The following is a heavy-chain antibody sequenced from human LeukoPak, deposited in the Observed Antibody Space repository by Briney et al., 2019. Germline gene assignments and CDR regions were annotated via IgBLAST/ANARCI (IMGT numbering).Heavy chain of an antibody. CDR1: GFTCSSYD. CDR2: IGTAGDI. J-gene: IGHJ2*01. D-gene: IGHD6-6*01. V-gene: IGHV3-13*01. Sequence: QSGGSLRLSSAASGFTCSSYDRHWLRQATGKGLEWFSSIGTAGDIYYPGSVKGRFTISRENAKKSLYLQMNSLRAADTAVYYCARATYSSSWHSRYFDLWGRGTLVPVS. CDR3: ARATYSSSWHSRYFDL.